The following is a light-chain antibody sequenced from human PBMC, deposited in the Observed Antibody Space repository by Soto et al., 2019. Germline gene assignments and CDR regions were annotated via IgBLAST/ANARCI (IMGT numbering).Light chain of an antibody. Sequence: DIQMTQSPSTLSASVGDRVTITCRASQGISFWLAWYQQKPGKAPNLLIYGASTLQSGVPSRFSGSGSGTEFTLTISRLQPDDFATYYCQQYNVYSPTFGQGTKVDIK. CDR1: QGISFW. CDR3: QQYNVYSPT. V-gene: IGKV1-5*01. CDR2: GAS. J-gene: IGKJ1*01.